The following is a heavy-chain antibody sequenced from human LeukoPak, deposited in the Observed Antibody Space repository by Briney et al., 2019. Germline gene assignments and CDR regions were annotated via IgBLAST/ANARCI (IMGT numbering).Heavy chain of an antibody. CDR2: MNPNSGNT. Sequence: ASVKVSCKASGYTFTSYDIHWVRQATGQGLAWMGWMNPNSGNTGYAQKFQGRVTMTRNTSISTAYMELSSLRSEDTAVYYCARGAHYYDFWSGYYTGALNDYWGQGTLVTVSS. V-gene: IGHV1-8*01. CDR3: ARGAHYYDFWSGYYTGALNDY. D-gene: IGHD3-3*01. J-gene: IGHJ4*02. CDR1: GYTFTSYD.